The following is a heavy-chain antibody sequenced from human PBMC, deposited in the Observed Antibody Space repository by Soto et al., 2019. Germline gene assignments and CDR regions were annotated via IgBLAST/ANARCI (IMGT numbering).Heavy chain of an antibody. D-gene: IGHD4-17*01. CDR1: GGTFSSYA. V-gene: IGHV1-69*13. J-gene: IGHJ4*02. CDR2: IIPIFGTA. Sequence: ASVKVSCKGSGGTFSSYAISWVRQAPGQGLEWMGGIIPIFGTANYAQKFQGRVTITADESTSTAYMELSSLRSEDTAVYYCAAFDYGDYDAYWGQGTLVTVS. CDR3: AAFDYGDYDAY.